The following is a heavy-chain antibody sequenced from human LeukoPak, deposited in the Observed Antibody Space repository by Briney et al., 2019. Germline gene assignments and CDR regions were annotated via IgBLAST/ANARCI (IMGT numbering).Heavy chain of an antibody. CDR3: ARDDRPGIAAAGTVSEAFDI. CDR1: GFTFSSYE. Sequence: GGSLRLSCAASGFTFSSYEMNWVRQAPGKGLEWVSYISSSGSTIYYADSVKGRFTISRDNAKNSLYLQMNSLRAEDTAVYYCARDDRPGIAAAGTVSEAFDIWGQGTMVTVSS. V-gene: IGHV3-48*03. J-gene: IGHJ3*02. D-gene: IGHD6-13*01. CDR2: ISSSGSTI.